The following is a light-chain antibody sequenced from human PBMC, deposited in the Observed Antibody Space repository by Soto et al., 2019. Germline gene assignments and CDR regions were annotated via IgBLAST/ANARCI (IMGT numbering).Light chain of an antibody. CDR2: LNSDGSH. V-gene: IGLV4-69*01. CDR1: SGHSSYA. CDR3: QTWGTGVAV. J-gene: IGLJ7*01. Sequence: QLVLTQSPSASASLGASVKLTCTLSSGHSSYAIAWHQQEPEKGPRYLMKLNSDGSHSKGDGIPDRFSGSSSGAERYLTISSLQSADEADYYCQTWGTGVAVFGGGTQLTVL.